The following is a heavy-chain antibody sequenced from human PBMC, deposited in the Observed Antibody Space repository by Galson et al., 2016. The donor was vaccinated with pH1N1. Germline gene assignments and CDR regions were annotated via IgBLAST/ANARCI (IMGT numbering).Heavy chain of an antibody. CDR1: GGSFSSYA. D-gene: IGHD3-9*01. J-gene: IGHJ4*02. CDR2: ITGMFGTT. Sequence: SVKVSCKASGGSFSSYAYSWVRQAPGQGLEWMGGITGMFGTTNYAQKVQGRVTITAEEITSSAYMELKSLRAEDTPVYYCVRDSEYVLAGHMESWGQGTPVTVSS. V-gene: IGHV1-69*13. CDR3: VRDSEYVLAGHMES.